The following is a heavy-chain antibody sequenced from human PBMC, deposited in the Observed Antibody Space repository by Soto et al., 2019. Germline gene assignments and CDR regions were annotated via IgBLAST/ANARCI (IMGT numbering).Heavy chain of an antibody. CDR2: ISYDGSNK. J-gene: IGHJ6*02. D-gene: IGHD3-10*01. V-gene: IGHV3-30*18. CDR1: GFTFSSYG. CDR3: AKVLSGSGSYYNVGGMDV. Sequence: PGGSLRLSCAASGFTFSSYGMHWVRQAPGKGLEWVAVISYDGSNKYYADSVKGRFTISRDNSKNTLCLQMNSLRAEDTAVYYCAKVLSGSGSYYNVGGMDVWGQGTTVTVSS.